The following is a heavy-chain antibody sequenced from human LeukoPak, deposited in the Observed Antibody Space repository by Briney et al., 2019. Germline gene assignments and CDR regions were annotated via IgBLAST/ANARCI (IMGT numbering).Heavy chain of an antibody. V-gene: IGHV1-18*01. CDR3: ARTPHRYFDWSRYYYGMDV. CDR1: GYTFTSYG. CDR2: INAYNGNT. J-gene: IGHJ6*02. Sequence: ASVKVSCKASGYTFTSYGISWLRQPPGQGLEGMGWINAYNGNTNYAHKLQDRVTMTTDTSTSTAYMELRSLRSDDTAVYYCARTPHRYFDWSRYYYGMDVWGQGTTVTVSS. D-gene: IGHD3-9*01.